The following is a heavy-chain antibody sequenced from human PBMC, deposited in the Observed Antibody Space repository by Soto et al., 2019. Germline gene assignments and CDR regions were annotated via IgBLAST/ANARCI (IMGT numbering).Heavy chain of an antibody. Sequence: PSETLSLTCAVSGGSISSGGYSWSWIRQPPGKGLEWIGYIYHSGSTYYNPSLKSRVTISVDRSKNQFSLKLSSVTAADTAVYYCARSNYYDSSGHEEFFDYWGQGTLVTVSS. CDR1: GGSISSGGYS. J-gene: IGHJ4*02. D-gene: IGHD3-22*01. CDR2: IYHSGST. V-gene: IGHV4-30-2*01. CDR3: ARSNYYDSSGHEEFFDY.